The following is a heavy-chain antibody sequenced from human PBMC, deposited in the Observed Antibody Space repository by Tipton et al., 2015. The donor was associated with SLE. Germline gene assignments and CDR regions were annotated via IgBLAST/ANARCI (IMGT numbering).Heavy chain of an antibody. CDR2: IYSGGST. CDR3: ARDIRYIEATTRNAVDI. CDR1: GFTVSSNY. Sequence: SLRLSCAASGFTVSSNYMSWVRQAPGKGLEWVSVIYSGGSTYYADSVKGRFTISRDNSKNTLYLQMNSLRAEDTAVYYCARDIRYIEATTRNAVDIWGQGTMVAVSS. D-gene: IGHD5-12*01. J-gene: IGHJ3*02. V-gene: IGHV3-53*05.